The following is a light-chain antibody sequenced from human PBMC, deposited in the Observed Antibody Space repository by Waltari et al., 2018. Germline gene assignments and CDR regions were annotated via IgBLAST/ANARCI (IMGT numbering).Light chain of an antibody. J-gene: IGKJ5*01. CDR2: WAS. Sequence: DIVMTQSPDSLAVSLGERATINCKSSQTLLYSSNNKNYLAWYQQKPGQPPKLLIYWASARESGVPDRFSGSGSGTDFTLTISSLQAEDVAVYYCQQYYSTPPTFGQGTRLGIK. CDR1: QTLLYSSNNKNY. CDR3: QQYYSTPPT. V-gene: IGKV4-1*01.